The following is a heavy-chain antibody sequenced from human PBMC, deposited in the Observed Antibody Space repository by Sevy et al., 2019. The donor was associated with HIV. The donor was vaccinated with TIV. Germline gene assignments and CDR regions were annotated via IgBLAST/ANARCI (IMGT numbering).Heavy chain of an antibody. D-gene: IGHD4-17*01. J-gene: IGHJ4*02. Sequence: GGSLRLSCTASGFTLSDYWMSWVRQAPGKGLEWVANIKQDGSDKHYVDSVKGRFTISRDNAKNSLYLQMNSLRAGDTAVYYCARGVTTVTPFDYWGQGTLVTVSS. CDR1: GFTLSDYW. V-gene: IGHV3-7*01. CDR2: IKQDGSDK. CDR3: ARGVTTVTPFDY.